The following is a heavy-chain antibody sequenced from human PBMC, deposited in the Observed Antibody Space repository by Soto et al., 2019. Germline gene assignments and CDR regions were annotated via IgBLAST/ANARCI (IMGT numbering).Heavy chain of an antibody. V-gene: IGHV4-31*03. D-gene: IGHD6-19*01. CDR2: IYYSGST. J-gene: IGHJ4*02. CDR3: ATGGEYSSGWWGRFDY. Sequence: QVQLQESGPGLVKPSQTLSLTCTVSGGSISSGGYYWSWIRQHPGKGLEWIGYIYYSGSTYYNPSLKSRVTISVDTSKNQFSLKLSSVTAADTAVYYCATGGEYSSGWWGRFDYWGQGTLVTVSS. CDR1: GGSISSGGYY.